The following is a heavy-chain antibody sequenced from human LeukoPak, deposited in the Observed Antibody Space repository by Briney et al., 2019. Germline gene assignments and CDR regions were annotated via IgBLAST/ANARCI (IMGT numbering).Heavy chain of an antibody. CDR2: ISAYNGNT. CDR1: GYTFTSYG. Sequence: ASVKVSCKASGYTFTSYGISWVRQAPGQGLEWMGWISAYNGNTNYAQTLQGRVTMTTDTSTSTAYMELRSLRSDDTAVYYCARDREGCGGYCSGGSSNGYWGQGTLVTVSS. D-gene: IGHD2-15*01. J-gene: IGHJ4*02. CDR3: ARDREGCGGYCSGGSSNGY. V-gene: IGHV1-18*04.